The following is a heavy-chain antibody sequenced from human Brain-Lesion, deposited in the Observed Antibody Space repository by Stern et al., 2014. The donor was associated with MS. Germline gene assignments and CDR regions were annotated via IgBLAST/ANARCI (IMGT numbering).Heavy chain of an antibody. D-gene: IGHD3-22*01. V-gene: IGHV4-30-4*01. CDR3: ARGESSRYYYYFDY. Sequence: QVQLQESGPGLVKPSQTLSLTCNVSGYSISSGANYWSWLRPSPGKGLEWIGYIYYLGSTFYNPSLKSRVTISVDTSQNQFSLRLSSVTAADTAVYYCARGESSRYYYYFDYWGQGTLVTVSS. J-gene: IGHJ4*02. CDR2: IYYLGST. CDR1: GYSISSGANY.